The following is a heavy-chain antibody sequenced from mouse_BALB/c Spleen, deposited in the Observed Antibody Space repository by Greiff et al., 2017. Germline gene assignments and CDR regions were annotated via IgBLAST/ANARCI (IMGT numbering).Heavy chain of an antibody. V-gene: IGHV7-1*02. Sequence: EVKLMESGGGLVQPGGSLRLSCATSGFTFSDFYMEWVRQPPGKRLEWIAASRNKANDYTTEYSASVKGRFIVSRDTSQSILYLQMNALRAEDTAIYYCARGDYGYWYFDVWGAGTTVTVSS. CDR3: ARGDYGYWYFDV. CDR2: SRNKANDYTT. D-gene: IGHD1-1*01. CDR1: GFTFSDFY. J-gene: IGHJ1*01.